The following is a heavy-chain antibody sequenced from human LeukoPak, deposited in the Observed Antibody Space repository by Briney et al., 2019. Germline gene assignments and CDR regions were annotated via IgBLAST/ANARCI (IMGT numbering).Heavy chain of an antibody. CDR1: GFSFSNYA. V-gene: IGHV3-48*02. D-gene: IGHD3-16*01. Sequence: PGGSLRLSCAASGFSFSNYAMSWVRQAPGKGLEWISYVGSSDTTTSYADSVKGRFTISRDNAQNSLYLQMNSLRDEDTAVYHCVRDYAFSFDFWGLGTLVTVSS. CDR3: VRDYAFSFDF. CDR2: VGSSDTTT. J-gene: IGHJ4*02.